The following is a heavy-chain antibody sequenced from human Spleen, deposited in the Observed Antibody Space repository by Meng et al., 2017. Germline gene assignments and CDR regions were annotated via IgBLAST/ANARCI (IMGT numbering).Heavy chain of an antibody. CDR2: ISWDSGNI. J-gene: IGHJ4*02. Sequence: SLKISCAASGFTFGDYAMHWVRQAPGKGLEWVAGISWDSGNIVYADSVKGRFTISRDNAKNSLYLQMNSLTAEDTALYYCAKPQMFNSSVDSWGQGTLVTVSS. CDR1: GFTFGDYA. CDR3: AKPQMFNSSVDS. V-gene: IGHV3-9*01. D-gene: IGHD2/OR15-2a*01.